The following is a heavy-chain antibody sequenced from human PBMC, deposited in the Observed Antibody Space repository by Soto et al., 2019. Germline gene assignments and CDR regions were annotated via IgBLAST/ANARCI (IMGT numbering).Heavy chain of an antibody. V-gene: IGHV4-4*02. J-gene: IGHJ5*02. CDR2: IFHDGTA. Sequence: PSETLSLTCAVSGVSISSGNWWTWVRQTPQRGLEYIGEIFHDGTANYYPSFERRVAISVDTSKNQFSLKLTSVTAADTAVYYCARGAYYYGSGSYNRRGWFDPWGQGTLVTVSS. CDR1: GVSISSGNW. CDR3: ARGAYYYGSGSYNRRGWFDP. D-gene: IGHD3-10*01.